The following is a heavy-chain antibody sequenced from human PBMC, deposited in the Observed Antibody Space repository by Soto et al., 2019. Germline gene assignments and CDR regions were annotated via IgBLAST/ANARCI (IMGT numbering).Heavy chain of an antibody. Sequence: GGSLRLSCAASGFTFSSYAMSWVRQAPGKGLEWVSAISGSGGSAYYADSVKGRFTISRDNSKNTLYLQMNSLRAEDTAVYYCAKDSTGYSSGWYFHYYYYGMDVWGQGTTVTVSS. J-gene: IGHJ6*02. CDR2: ISGSGGSA. D-gene: IGHD6-19*01. CDR3: AKDSTGYSSGWYFHYYYYGMDV. CDR1: GFTFSSYA. V-gene: IGHV3-23*01.